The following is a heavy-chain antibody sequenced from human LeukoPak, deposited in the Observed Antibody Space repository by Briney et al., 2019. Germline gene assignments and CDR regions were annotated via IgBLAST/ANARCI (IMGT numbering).Heavy chain of an antibody. D-gene: IGHD1-26*01. Sequence: ASVTVSCKASGFTFTSSAMQWVRQPRGQRLEWRGWIVVGSGNTNYAQKFQERVTITRDMSTSTAYMELSSLRSEDTAVYYCAADGPGWELLTYWGQGTLVTVSS. CDR2: IVVGSGNT. V-gene: IGHV1-58*02. CDR3: AADGPGWELLTY. J-gene: IGHJ4*02. CDR1: GFTFTSSA.